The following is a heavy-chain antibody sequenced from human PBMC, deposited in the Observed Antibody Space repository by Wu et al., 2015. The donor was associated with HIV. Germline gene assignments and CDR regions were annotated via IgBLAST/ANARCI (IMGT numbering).Heavy chain of an antibody. CDR3: ATDTYNVLTGFSHYYFDH. CDR1: GYTFTGYY. J-gene: IGHJ4*02. D-gene: IGHD3-9*01. CDR2: INPNSGDT. V-gene: IGHV1-2*02. Sequence: QVQLVQSGAEVKKPGASVKVSCKTSGYTFTGYYMHWVRQAPGQGLEWMGWINPNSGDTNYAQNFQDRVTLTFDMSISTAYMELSSLRSDDTAVFYCATDTYNVLTGFSHYYFDHWGQGTVVTVSS.